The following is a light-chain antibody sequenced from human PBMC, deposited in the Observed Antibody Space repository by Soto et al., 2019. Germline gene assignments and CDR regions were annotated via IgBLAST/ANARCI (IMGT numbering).Light chain of an antibody. CDR2: AAS. CDR1: QSVSGTF. Sequence: EFVLTQSPGTLSLSPGDRATLSCRASQSVSGTFLTWYQQKPGQSPRLLIYAASNRANGIPDRFSGSGSGTDFTLTISRLEPEDFAIYYCQQYGGVPYTFGQGTKVDIK. J-gene: IGKJ2*01. V-gene: IGKV3-20*01. CDR3: QQYGGVPYT.